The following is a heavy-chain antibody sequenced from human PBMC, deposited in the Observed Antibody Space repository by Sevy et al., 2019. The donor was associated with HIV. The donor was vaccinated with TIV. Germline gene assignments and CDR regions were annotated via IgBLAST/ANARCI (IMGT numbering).Heavy chain of an antibody. D-gene: IGHD3-3*01. CDR1: GGSISSSSYY. CDR3: AATYYDFWSGYYGASYYYYGMDV. Sequence: SETLSLTCTVSGGSISSSSYYWGWIRQPPGEGLEWIGSIYYSGSTYYNPSLKSRVTISVDTSKNQFSLKLSSVTAADTAVYYCAATYYDFWSGYYGASYYYYGMDVWGQGTTVTVSS. V-gene: IGHV4-39*01. J-gene: IGHJ6*02. CDR2: IYYSGST.